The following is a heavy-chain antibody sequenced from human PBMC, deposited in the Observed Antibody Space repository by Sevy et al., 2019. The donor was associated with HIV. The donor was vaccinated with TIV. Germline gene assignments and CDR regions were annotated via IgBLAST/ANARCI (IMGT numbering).Heavy chain of an antibody. CDR1: GFTFSSYW. CDR2: ISSDGSST. J-gene: IGHJ4*02. D-gene: IGHD2-15*01. Sequence: GGSLRLSCAASGFTFSSYWMHWVRHAPGKGLVWVSRISSDGSSTSYADSVRGRFTISRDNAKHTLYLQMNSLRAEDTGLYYCARGGRAARDFDYWGQVTLVTVSS. CDR3: ARGGRAARDFDY. V-gene: IGHV3-74*01.